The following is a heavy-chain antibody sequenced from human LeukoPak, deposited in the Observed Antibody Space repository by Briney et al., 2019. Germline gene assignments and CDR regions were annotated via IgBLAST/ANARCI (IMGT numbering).Heavy chain of an antibody. Sequence: GGSLRLSCAASGFTFSSYAMRWVRQALGKGLEWVSAISSSGDSTIHAGSVKGRFTISRDNSKNTVYLQMNSLRAEDTAVYYCAKGGSPSGPYYYGMDVWGQGTTVTVSS. V-gene: IGHV3-23*01. J-gene: IGHJ6*02. CDR3: AKGGSPSGPYYYGMDV. CDR1: GFTFSSYA. CDR2: ISSSGDST. D-gene: IGHD6-6*01.